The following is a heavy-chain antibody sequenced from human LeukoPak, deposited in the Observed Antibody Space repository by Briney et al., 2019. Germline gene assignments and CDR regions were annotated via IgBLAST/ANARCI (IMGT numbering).Heavy chain of an antibody. D-gene: IGHD3-16*01. CDR3: ARWGAGLFDY. V-gene: IGHV3-33*05. CDR1: GFTFRSYG. J-gene: IGHJ4*02. CDR2: MSYDGTNE. Sequence: PGGSLRLSCAASGFTFRSYGMHWVRQAPGKGLEWVAVMSYDGTNEYYADSLKGRFTISRDNAKNTLYLQMNSLRAEDTAVYYCARWGAGLFDYWGQGTLVTVSS.